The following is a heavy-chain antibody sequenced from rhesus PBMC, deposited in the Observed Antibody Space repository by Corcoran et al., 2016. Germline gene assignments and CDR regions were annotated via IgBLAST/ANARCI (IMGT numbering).Heavy chain of an antibody. V-gene: IGHV4-173*01. J-gene: IGHJ4*01. CDR2: LFGSGRST. CDR3: ARGGSGYSYSPHYLDY. Sequence: QLQLQESGPGLVKPSETLSLTCAVSGGSISSNYWSWIRQPPGKGLEWIGRLFGSGRSTDYHPSLKSRVTMSTDTSKNQFSLKRSSVTAADTAVYYRARGGSGYSYSPHYLDYWGQGGLVTVSS. D-gene: IGHD5-24*01. CDR1: GGSISSNY.